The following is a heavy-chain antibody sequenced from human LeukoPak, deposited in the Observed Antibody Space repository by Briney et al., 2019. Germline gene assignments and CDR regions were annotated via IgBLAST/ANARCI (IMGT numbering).Heavy chain of an antibody. D-gene: IGHD6-13*01. CDR1: GGSFSGYY. V-gene: IGHV4-34*01. J-gene: IGHJ6*02. CDR2: INHSGST. Sequence: SETLSLTCAVYGGSFSGYYWSWIRQPPGKGLEWIGEINHSGSTNYNPSLKSRVTISVDTSKNQFSLKLSSVTAADTAVYYCARGIAAAGTYYYYGMDVWGQGTTVTVSS. CDR3: ARGIAAAGTYYYYGMDV.